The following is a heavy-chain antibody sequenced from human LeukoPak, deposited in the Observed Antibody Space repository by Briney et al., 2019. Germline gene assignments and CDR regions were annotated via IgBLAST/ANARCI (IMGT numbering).Heavy chain of an antibody. CDR3: ARDSADCSGGSCYSAEYFHH. CDR2: INPNSGGT. J-gene: IGHJ1*01. D-gene: IGHD2-15*01. V-gene: IGHV1/OR15-1*04. CDR1: GYIFTDYY. Sequence: ASGKVSCKASGYIFTDYYMHWVRQAPGQELGRMGRINPNSGGTNYAQKFQGRVTMTTDTYTSTPYMELRSLRSDDTAVYYCARDSADCSGGSCYSAEYFHHWGQGTLVTVSS.